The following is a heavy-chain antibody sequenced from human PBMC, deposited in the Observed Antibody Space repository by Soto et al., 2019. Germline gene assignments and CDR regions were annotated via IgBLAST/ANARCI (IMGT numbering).Heavy chain of an antibody. J-gene: IGHJ5*02. CDR2: TYYRSKWYN. Sequence: SQTLSLTCAISGDSVSSNSAAWNWIRQSPSRGLEWLGRTYYRSKWYNDYAVSVKSRITINPDTSKNQFSLQLNSVTPEDTAVYYCARFGYSSGWTNWLHPWGPGTLATVST. CDR3: ARFGYSSGWTNWLHP. V-gene: IGHV6-1*01. D-gene: IGHD6-19*01. CDR1: GDSVSSNSAA.